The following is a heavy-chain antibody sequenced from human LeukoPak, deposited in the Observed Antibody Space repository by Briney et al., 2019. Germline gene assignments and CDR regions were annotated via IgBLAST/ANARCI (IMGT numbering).Heavy chain of an antibody. V-gene: IGHV5-51*01. D-gene: IGHD1-26*01. J-gene: IGHJ4*02. CDR3: AKHGGSGTYTKEFDY. CDR1: RYSFSSYW. CDR2: IYYGDYDT. Sequence: GESLKIFCNGSRYSFSSYWMVWVRQMPGEGLEGLGHIYYGDYDTRYSPSFQGQATISADKSISTAYLQWSSLKASDTATYYCAKHGGSGTYTKEFDYWGQGTLVTVSS.